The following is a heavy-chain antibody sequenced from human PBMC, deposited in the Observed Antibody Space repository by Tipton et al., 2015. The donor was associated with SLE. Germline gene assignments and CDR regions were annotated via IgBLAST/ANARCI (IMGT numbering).Heavy chain of an antibody. J-gene: IGHJ4*02. V-gene: IGHV4-34*01. CDR1: GGSFSGYS. Sequence: TLSLTCAVYGGSFSGYSWSWIRQPPGKGLEWIGEINHTGSTNYNPSLKSRVTISVDTSKNQFSLKLSSVTAADTAVYYCARGRGSSSSGHYWGQGTLVTVSS. CDR2: INHTGST. D-gene: IGHD6-6*01. CDR3: ARGRGSSSSGHY.